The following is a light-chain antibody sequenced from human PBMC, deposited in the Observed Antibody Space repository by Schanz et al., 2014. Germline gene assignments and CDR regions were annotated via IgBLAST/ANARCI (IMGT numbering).Light chain of an antibody. Sequence: QSVLTQPPSVSGTPGQRVTISCSGSSSTIGSNYVYWYQQLPGTAPKLLIYRNNQRPSGVPDRFSGSKSGNTASLTVSGLQAEDEADYYCSSYGDNLGVFGTGTKLTVL. J-gene: IGLJ1*01. V-gene: IGLV1-47*01. CDR2: RNN. CDR3: SSYGDNLGV. CDR1: SSTIGSNY.